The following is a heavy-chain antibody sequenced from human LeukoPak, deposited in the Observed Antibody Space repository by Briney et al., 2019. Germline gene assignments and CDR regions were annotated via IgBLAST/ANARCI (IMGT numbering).Heavy chain of an antibody. CDR3: TREGVGGFDN. V-gene: IGHV3-21*01. Sequence: GGSLRLSCAASAFSLSAYNMNWVRQAPGKGLEWVSSISYTGTYIYYADSVKGRFTISRDNAKNSLYLQMNSLRAEDTAVYYCTREGVGGFDNWGQGTMVTVSS. D-gene: IGHD3-16*01. CDR2: ISYTGTYI. CDR1: AFSLSAYN. J-gene: IGHJ3*02.